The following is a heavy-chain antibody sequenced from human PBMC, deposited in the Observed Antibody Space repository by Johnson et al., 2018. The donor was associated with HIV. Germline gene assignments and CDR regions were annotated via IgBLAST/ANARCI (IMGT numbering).Heavy chain of an antibody. CDR1: GFTFSSYA. D-gene: IGHD6-19*01. CDR2: ISYDGSNK. CDR3: AKSVGSWGAVAGTDAFDI. V-gene: IGHV3-30*04. Sequence: QVQLVESGGGVVQPGRSLRLSCAASGFTFSSYAMHWVRQAPGKGLEWVAVISYDGSNKYYAVSVKGRFTISRDNSKNTLYLQMNSLRAEDTAVYYCAKSVGSWGAVAGTDAFDIWGQGTMVTVSS. J-gene: IGHJ3*02.